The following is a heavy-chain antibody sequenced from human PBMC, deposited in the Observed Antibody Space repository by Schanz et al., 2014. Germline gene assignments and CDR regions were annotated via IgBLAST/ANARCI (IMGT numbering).Heavy chain of an antibody. CDR2: MNSKTGNT. CDR3: TKGRTFGR. CDR1: GYTFTSYD. D-gene: IGHD3-16*01. J-gene: IGHJ4*02. Sequence: VQLVQSGAEVKKPGASVRLSCEASGYTFTSYDINWVRQATGQGLEWMGWMNSKTGNTGYAQRFQGRVTMTRNTSITTAYLELSSLRSGDTTVYYCTKGRTFGRWGQGTLVTVSS. V-gene: IGHV1-8*02.